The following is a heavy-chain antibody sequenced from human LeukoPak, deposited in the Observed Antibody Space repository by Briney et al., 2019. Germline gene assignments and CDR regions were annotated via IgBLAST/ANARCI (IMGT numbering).Heavy chain of an antibody. CDR2: IYASGTT. J-gene: IGHJ6*02. Sequence: SETLSLTCTVSGGSINSYYWSWIRQPAGKGLEWIGRIYASGTTKYNPSLKSRVDMSVDTSKSQFSLKLRSVTAADTAVYLCAREMKGNNDFLTGHYHSYHHGMDVWGQGTTVIVSS. CDR1: GGSINSYY. CDR3: AREMKGNNDFLTGHYHSYHHGMDV. V-gene: IGHV4-4*07. D-gene: IGHD3-9*01.